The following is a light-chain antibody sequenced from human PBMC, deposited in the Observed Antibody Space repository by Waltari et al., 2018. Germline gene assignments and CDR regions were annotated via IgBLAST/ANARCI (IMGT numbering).Light chain of an antibody. CDR3: QRYDNLPIVA. Sequence: DIQMTQSPPSLSASVGDRVTITCRASQAITNYLNWYQQKPGKAPQLLIHYASKLETAVPFRFSGSQSGTHFTFTISSLHPEDIGTYYCQRYDNLPIVAFGPGTKVEI. J-gene: IGKJ3*01. V-gene: IGKV1-33*01. CDR2: YAS. CDR1: QAITNY.